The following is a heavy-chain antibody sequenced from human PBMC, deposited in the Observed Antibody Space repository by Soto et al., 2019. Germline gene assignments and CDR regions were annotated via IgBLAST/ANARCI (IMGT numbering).Heavy chain of an antibody. D-gene: IGHD2-8*01. CDR2: INPKSGGT. CDR3: ARGDSTDCSNGVCSFFYNHDMDV. CDR1: GYSFTDYH. V-gene: IGHV1-2*04. Sequence: ASVKVSCKASGYSFTDYHIHWVRQAPGQGLEWLGRINPKSGGTSTAQKFQGWVTMTTDTSISTASMELTRLTSDDTAIYYCARGDSTDCSNGVCSFFYNHDMDVWGQGTMVTVSS. J-gene: IGHJ6*02.